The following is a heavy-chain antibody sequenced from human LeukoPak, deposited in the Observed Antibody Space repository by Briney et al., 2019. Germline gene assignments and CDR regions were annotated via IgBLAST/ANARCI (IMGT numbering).Heavy chain of an antibody. V-gene: IGHV3-21*01. D-gene: IGHD6-13*01. Sequence: GGSLRLSCAASGFIFRSYEFSWVRQAPGKGLEWVSSISSSSSYIYYADSVKGRFTISRDNAKNTLNLQMNSLRAEDTAVYYCARDLGYSSSWTRWFDPWGQGTLVTISS. CDR3: ARDLGYSSSWTRWFDP. CDR1: GFIFRSYE. J-gene: IGHJ5*02. CDR2: ISSSSSYI.